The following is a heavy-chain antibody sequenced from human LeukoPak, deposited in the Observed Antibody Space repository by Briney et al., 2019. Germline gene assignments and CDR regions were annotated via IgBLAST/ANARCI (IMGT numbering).Heavy chain of an antibody. D-gene: IGHD3-10*01. V-gene: IGHV4-4*02. CDR1: GASISSNW. Sequence: SGTLSLTCAVSGASISSNWWNWVRQPPGKGLEWIGEIHHSGSANYNPSLKSRVTISLDTSENQFSLRLSSVTAADTAVYYCVRDRGEWSYSHDYWGQGTLVTVSS. CDR2: IHHSGSA. CDR3: VRDRGEWSYSHDY. J-gene: IGHJ4*02.